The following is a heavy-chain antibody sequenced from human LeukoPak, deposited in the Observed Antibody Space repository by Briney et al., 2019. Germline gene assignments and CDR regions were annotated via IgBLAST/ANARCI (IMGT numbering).Heavy chain of an antibody. V-gene: IGHV3-23*01. Sequence: GGSVRLSCVGSGFTFSRYGLIWVRQAPGKGLEWVSGIHGNGETTYYGDSVKGRFTISRDNSKSTLYLQMNSLRVEDTAEYFCGRDPNGDYVGAFEFWGQGTKVAVSS. D-gene: IGHD3-16*01. CDR1: GFTFSRYG. J-gene: IGHJ3*01. CDR3: GRDPNGDYVGAFEF. CDR2: IHGNGETT.